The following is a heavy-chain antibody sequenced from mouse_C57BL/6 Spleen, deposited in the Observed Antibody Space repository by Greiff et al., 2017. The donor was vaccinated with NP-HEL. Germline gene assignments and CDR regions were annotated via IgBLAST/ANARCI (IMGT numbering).Heavy chain of an antibody. CDR3: ARRGLGFAY. J-gene: IGHJ3*01. V-gene: IGHV5-12*01. CDR2: ISNGGGST. CDR1: GFTFSDYY. D-gene: IGHD2-10*02. Sequence: DVQLVESGGGLVQPGGSLKLSCAASGFTFSDYYMYWVRQTPEKRLEWVAYISNGGGSTYYPDTVKGRFTISRDNAKNTLYLQMSRLKSEDTAMYYCARRGLGFAYWGQGTLVTVSA.